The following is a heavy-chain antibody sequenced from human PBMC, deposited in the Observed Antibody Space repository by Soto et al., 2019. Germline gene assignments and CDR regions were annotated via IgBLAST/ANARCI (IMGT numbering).Heavy chain of an antibody. V-gene: IGHV1-69*13. CDR2: IIPIFGTA. Sequence: SVKVSCKASGGTFSSYAISWVRQAPGQGLEWMGGIIPIFGTANYAQKFQGRVTITADESTSTAYMELSSLRSEGTAVYYCARASIVVLNYYYHGMDVWGQGTTVTVSS. D-gene: IGHD2-21*01. CDR3: ARASIVVLNYYYHGMDV. J-gene: IGHJ6*02. CDR1: GGTFSSYA.